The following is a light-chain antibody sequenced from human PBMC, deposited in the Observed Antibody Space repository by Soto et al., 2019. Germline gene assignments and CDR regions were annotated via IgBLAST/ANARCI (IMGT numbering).Light chain of an antibody. V-gene: IGLV2-14*01. Sequence: QSALTQPASVSGSPGQSITLSCTGTSSDIGGYDFVSWYQRYPGKAPKLIIYDVNNRPSGVSNRFSGSKSGNTASLTISGLQAEDEAVYYCTSYASSSTHVVFGGGTKLTVL. CDR2: DVN. CDR3: TSYASSSTHVV. J-gene: IGLJ2*01. CDR1: SSDIGGYDF.